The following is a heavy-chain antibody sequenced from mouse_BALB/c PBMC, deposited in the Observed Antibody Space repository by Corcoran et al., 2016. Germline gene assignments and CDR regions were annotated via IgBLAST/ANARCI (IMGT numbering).Heavy chain of an antibody. Sequence: EVQLQQSGPALVKPGAAVKISCKXSGYSFTGYYMHWVKQSNVKSREWIGRINPYNGATSYNQNVKDKASLTVDKSTSTAYMELHSLTYEYSAVYYCARDYDYWYSDVWGAGITVTVSS. D-gene: IGHD2-4*01. CDR2: INPYNGAT. CDR3: ARDYDYWYSDV. J-gene: IGHJ1*01. V-gene: IGHV1-26*01. CDR1: GYSFTGYY.